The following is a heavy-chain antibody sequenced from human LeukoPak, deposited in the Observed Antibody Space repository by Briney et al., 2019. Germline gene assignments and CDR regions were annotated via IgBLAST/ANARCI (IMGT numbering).Heavy chain of an antibody. Sequence: SETLSLTCTVSGGSISSYYWSWIRQPPGKGLEWIGYIYTSGSTNYNPSLKSRVTISVDTSKNQFSLKLISVTAADTAVYYCARAGGDNWFDPWGQGTLVTVSS. J-gene: IGHJ5*02. D-gene: IGHD3-16*01. CDR2: IYTSGST. CDR1: GGSISSYY. CDR3: ARAGGDNWFDP. V-gene: IGHV4-4*09.